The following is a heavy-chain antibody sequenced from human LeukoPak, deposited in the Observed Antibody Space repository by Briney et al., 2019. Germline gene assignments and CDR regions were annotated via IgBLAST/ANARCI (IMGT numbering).Heavy chain of an antibody. V-gene: IGHV3-33*06. Sequence: GGSLRLSCAASGFTFYSHAMRWVRQAPGKGLEWVAVIWFDGSNKYYADSVKGRFTISRYNSKNTLYLQMNNLSAEDTAVYWCTKRQKRELASEFDYWGQGTLVTVSS. J-gene: IGHJ4*02. D-gene: IGHD6-13*01. CDR1: GFTFYSHA. CDR3: TKRQKRELASEFDY. CDR2: IWFDGSNK.